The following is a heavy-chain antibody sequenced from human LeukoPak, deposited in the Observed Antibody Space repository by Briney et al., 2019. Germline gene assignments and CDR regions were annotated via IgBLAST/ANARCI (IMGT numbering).Heavy chain of an antibody. CDR1: GGSFSGYY. J-gene: IGHJ4*02. Sequence: SETLSLTCAVYGGSFSGYYWSWIRQPPGKGLEWIGEINHSGSTNYNPSLKSRVTISVDTSKNQFSLKLSSVTAADTAVDYRARGGRCSGGSCYYGYWGQGTLVTVSS. D-gene: IGHD2-15*01. CDR3: ARGGRCSGGSCYYGY. CDR2: INHSGST. V-gene: IGHV4-34*01.